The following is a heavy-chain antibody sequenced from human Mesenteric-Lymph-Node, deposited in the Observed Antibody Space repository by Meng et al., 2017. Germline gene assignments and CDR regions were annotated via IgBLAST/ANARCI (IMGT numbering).Heavy chain of an antibody. CDR2: IIPIFGTA. CDR1: GGTFSSYA. J-gene: IGHJ4*02. V-gene: IGHV1-69*06. Sequence: SVKVSCKASGGTFSSYAIIWVRQAPGQGLEWMGGIIPIFGTANYAQKLQGRVTITSDKSTSTAYMELSSLRSEDTAVYYCERGALTTPYGDYWGQGTLVTVSS. CDR3: ERGALTTPYGDY. D-gene: IGHD4-17*01.